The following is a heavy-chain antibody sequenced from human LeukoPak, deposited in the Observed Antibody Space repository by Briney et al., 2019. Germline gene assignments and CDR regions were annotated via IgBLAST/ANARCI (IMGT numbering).Heavy chain of an antibody. Sequence: GRSLRLSCAASGFTFSSYAMHWVRQAPGKGLEWVAVISYDGSNKYYADSVKGRFTISRDNSKNTLYLQMNSLRAEDTAVYYCARGALRFLEWLSTSGDYWGQGTLDTVSS. D-gene: IGHD3-3*01. J-gene: IGHJ4*02. CDR1: GFTFSSYA. CDR2: ISYDGSNK. V-gene: IGHV3-30-3*01. CDR3: ARGALRFLEWLSTSGDY.